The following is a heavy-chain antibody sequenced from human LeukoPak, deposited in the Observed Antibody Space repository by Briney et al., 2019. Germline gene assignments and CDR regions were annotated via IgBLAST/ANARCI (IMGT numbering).Heavy chain of an antibody. CDR1: GFTFSSYA. CDR2: ISGSGGST. J-gene: IGHJ4*02. D-gene: IGHD1-26*01. V-gene: IGHV3-23*01. CDR3: AKDIGSQPEGIVGATGHFDY. Sequence: PGGSLRLSCAASGFTFSSYAMSWVRQAPGKGLEWVSAISGSGGSTYYADSVKGRFTISRDNSKNTLYLQMNSLRAEDTAVYYCAKDIGSQPEGIVGATGHFDYWGEGTLVTVSS.